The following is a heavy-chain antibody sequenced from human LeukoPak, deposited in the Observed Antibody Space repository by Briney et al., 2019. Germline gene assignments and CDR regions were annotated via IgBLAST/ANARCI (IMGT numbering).Heavy chain of an antibody. D-gene: IGHD2-2*01. CDR3: ARAPPSADCSSTSCYEAY. V-gene: IGHV4-34*01. CDR2: INHSGST. Sequence: SETLSLTCAVYGGSFSGYYWSWIRQPPGKGLEWIGEINHSGSTNYNPSLKSRVTISVDTSKNKFSLKLSSVTAADTAVYYCARAPPSADCSSTSCYEAYWGQGTLVTVSS. CDR1: GGSFSGYY. J-gene: IGHJ4*02.